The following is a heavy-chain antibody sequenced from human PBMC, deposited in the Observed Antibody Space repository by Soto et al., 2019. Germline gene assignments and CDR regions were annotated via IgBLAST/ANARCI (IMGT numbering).Heavy chain of an antibody. CDR3: AKNGDFWSWGMDV. Sequence: GGSLRLSCAASGFTFSTYAMTWVRQAPGKGLEWVSIISSSGDATYYLDSVKGRFTISRDNSRNTLNLQMNSLRAEDTAVYYCAKNGDFWSWGMDVWGLGTTVTVS. D-gene: IGHD3-3*01. CDR2: ISSSGDAT. J-gene: IGHJ6*02. CDR1: GFTFSTYA. V-gene: IGHV3-23*01.